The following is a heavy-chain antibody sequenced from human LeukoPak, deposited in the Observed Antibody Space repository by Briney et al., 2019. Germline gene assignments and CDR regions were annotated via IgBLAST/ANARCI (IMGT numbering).Heavy chain of an antibody. CDR3: AGDLPITMVRGVNWFDP. Sequence: SVKVSCKASGGTFSSYAISWVRQAPGQGLEWMGRIIPIFGTANYAQKFQGRVTITTDESTSTAYMELSSLRSEDTAVYYCAGDLPITMVRGVNWFDPWGQGTLVTVSS. J-gene: IGHJ5*02. D-gene: IGHD3-10*01. CDR1: GGTFSSYA. V-gene: IGHV1-69*05. CDR2: IIPIFGTA.